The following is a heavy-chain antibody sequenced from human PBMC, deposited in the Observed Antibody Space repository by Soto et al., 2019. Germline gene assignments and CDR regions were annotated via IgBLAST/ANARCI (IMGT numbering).Heavy chain of an antibody. D-gene: IGHD3-10*01. CDR3: AKGGSGSYYAADYYYYMDV. CDR1: GFTFDDYA. V-gene: IGHV3-9*01. Sequence: EVQLVESGGGLVQPGRSLRLSCAASGFTFDDYAMHWVRQAPGKGLEWVSGISWNSGSICYADSVKGRFTISRDNSKNPLYLQMHSLRAEDTALYYCAKGGSGSYYAADYYYYMDVWGKGTTVTVSS. CDR2: ISWNSGSI. J-gene: IGHJ6*03.